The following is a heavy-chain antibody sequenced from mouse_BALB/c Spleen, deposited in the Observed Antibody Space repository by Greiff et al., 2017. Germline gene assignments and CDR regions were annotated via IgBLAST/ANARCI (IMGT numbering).Heavy chain of an antibody. CDR1: GFSLTSYG. CDR2: IWAGGST. V-gene: IGHV2-9*02. D-gene: IGHD4-1*01. Sequence: VQGVESGPGLVAPSQSLSITCTVSGFSLTSYGVHWVRQPPGKGLEWLGVIWAGGSTNYNSALMSRLSISKDNSKSQVFLKMNSLQTDDTAMYYCARGLTGTGFAYWGQGTLVTVSA. CDR3: ARGLTGTGFAY. J-gene: IGHJ3*01.